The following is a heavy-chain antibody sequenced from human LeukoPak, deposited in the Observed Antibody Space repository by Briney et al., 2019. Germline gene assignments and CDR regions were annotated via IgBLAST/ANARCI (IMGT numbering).Heavy chain of an antibody. CDR2: INFDGSST. V-gene: IGHV3-74*01. Sequence: GGSLRLSCTASGFTFSSHWMHWVRQAPGKGLVWVSRINFDGSSTNYADSVRGRFTISRDNAKDTLYLQINSLRAEDTAVYYCAKGPSFDYWGQGTLVTVSS. J-gene: IGHJ4*02. CDR3: AKGPSFDY. CDR1: GFTFSSHW.